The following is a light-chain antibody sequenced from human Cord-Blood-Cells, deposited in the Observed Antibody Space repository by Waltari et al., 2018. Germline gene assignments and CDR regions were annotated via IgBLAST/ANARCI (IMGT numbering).Light chain of an antibody. CDR2: RNK. V-gene: IGLV1-47*01. CDR1: SSNIGSNY. J-gene: IGLJ1*01. CDR3: AAWDDSLSGYV. Sequence: QSVLTQPPSASGTPGQRVTISCSGSSSNIGSNYVYWYQQLPGTAPKLLIYRNKQRPSGVPDRFSGSKSGTSASLAISGLRSEDEGDYYCAAWDDSLSGYVFGTGTKVTVL.